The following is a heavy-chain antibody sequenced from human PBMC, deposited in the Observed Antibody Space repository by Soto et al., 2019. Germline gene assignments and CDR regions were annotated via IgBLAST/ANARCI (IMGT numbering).Heavy chain of an antibody. CDR2: INHSGST. Sequence: SETLSLTCAVYGGSFSGYYWSWIRQPPGKGLEWIGEINHSGSTNYNPSLKSRVTISVDTSKNQFSLKLSSVTAADTAVYYCARKFRDPPAAKGGFYYYYYMDVWGKGTTVTVSS. J-gene: IGHJ6*03. V-gene: IGHV4-34*01. CDR3: ARKFRDPPAAKGGFYYYYYMDV. CDR1: GGSFSGYY. D-gene: IGHD2-2*01.